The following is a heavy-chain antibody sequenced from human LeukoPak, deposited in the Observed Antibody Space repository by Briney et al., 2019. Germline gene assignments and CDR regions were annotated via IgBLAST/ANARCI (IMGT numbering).Heavy chain of an antibody. D-gene: IGHD6-6*01. Sequence: GGSLRLSCAASGFTFSTYAMSWVRQAPGKGLEWVSVISGSGGSTYYADSVKGRFTISRDNSKNSLYLQMNSLRTEDTALYYCAKEKQLGSLDYWGQGTLVTVSS. J-gene: IGHJ4*02. CDR1: GFTFSTYA. CDR3: AKEKQLGSLDY. CDR2: ISGSGGST. V-gene: IGHV3-43*02.